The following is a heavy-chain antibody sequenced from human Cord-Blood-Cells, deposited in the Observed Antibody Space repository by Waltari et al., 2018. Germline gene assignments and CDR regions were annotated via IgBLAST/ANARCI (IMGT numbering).Heavy chain of an antibody. D-gene: IGHD3-10*01. CDR3: ASAPEVQGVIITPLYYYYGMDV. CDR2: ISYGESNK. J-gene: IGHJ6*02. CDR1: GFHFSSYA. Sequence: QVQLVESGGGVVQPGRSLRISCAASGFHFSSYAMPWVRQAPGQGLGWVAVISYGESNKYYADSLKGRFTIARDNSKNTLYLQMNSLRAEDTAVYYCASAPEVQGVIITPLYYYYGMDVWGQGTTVTVS. V-gene: IGHV3-30-3*01.